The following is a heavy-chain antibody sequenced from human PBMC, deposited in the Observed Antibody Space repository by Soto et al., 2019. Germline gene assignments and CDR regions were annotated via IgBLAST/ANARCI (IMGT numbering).Heavy chain of an antibody. CDR1: GYTFTGYY. D-gene: IGHD3-10*01. CDR2: INPNSGGT. Sequence: ASVKVSCKASGYTFTGYYMHWVRQAPGQGLEWMGWINPNSGGTNYAQKFQGWVTMTRDTSISTAYMELSRLRSDDTAVYYCARGTSLLTGSGSPTQGGYYYYMDVWGKGTTVTVSS. J-gene: IGHJ6*03. CDR3: ARGTSLLTGSGSPTQGGYYYYMDV. V-gene: IGHV1-2*04.